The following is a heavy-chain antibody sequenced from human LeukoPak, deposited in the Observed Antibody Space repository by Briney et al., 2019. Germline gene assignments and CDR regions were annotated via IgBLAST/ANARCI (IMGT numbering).Heavy chain of an antibody. J-gene: IGHJ3*02. D-gene: IGHD3-9*01. CDR1: GFTVSSNY. CDR2: IYSGGST. V-gene: IGHV3-53*01. CDR3: GARLGILTVGAFDI. Sequence: GGSLRLSCAASGFTVSSNYMSWVRQAPGKGLEWVSVIYSGGSTYYADSVKGRFTISRDNSKNTLYLQMNSLRAEDTAVYYCGARLGILTVGAFDIWGQGTMVTVSS.